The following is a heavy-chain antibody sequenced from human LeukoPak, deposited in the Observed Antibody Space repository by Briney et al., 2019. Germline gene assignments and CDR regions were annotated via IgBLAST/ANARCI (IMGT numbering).Heavy chain of an antibody. CDR1: GGSISSSSYY. D-gene: IGHD1-26*01. J-gene: IGHJ2*01. V-gene: IGHV4-39*01. CDR2: IYYSGST. Sequence: PSETLSLTCTVSGGSISSSSYYWGWIRQPPGKGLEWIGSIYYSGSTYYNPSLKSRVTISVDTSKNQFSLKLSSVTAADTAVYYCASVGLSVGATPPLWYFDLWGRGTLVTVSS. CDR3: ASVGLSVGATPPLWYFDL.